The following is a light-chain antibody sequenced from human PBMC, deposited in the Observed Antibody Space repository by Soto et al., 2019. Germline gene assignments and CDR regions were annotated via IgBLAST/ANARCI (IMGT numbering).Light chain of an antibody. CDR2: GAS. CDR3: QEYHNWRTIT. CDR1: ESVSRN. Sequence: EVVMTQSPATLSLSPGERATLSCRASESVSRNLAWYQQKPGQATRLLIYGASTRATGIQVRFSGSGSGTEFTLTINSLQSEDFAIYYCQEYHNWRTITFGGGTKV. J-gene: IGKJ4*01. V-gene: IGKV3-15*01.